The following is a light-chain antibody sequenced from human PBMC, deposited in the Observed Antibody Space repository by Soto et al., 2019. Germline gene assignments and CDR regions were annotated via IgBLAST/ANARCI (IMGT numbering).Light chain of an antibody. V-gene: IGKV1-5*01. CDR1: QSISSW. Sequence: IQMTQSPSTLSAYVGDRVTITCRASQSISSWLAWYQQKPGKAPKLLIYDASSLESGVPSRFSGSGSGTEFTLTISSLQPDDFATYYCQQYNSYSPTWTFGQGTKVDIK. CDR3: QQYNSYSPTWT. CDR2: DAS. J-gene: IGKJ1*01.